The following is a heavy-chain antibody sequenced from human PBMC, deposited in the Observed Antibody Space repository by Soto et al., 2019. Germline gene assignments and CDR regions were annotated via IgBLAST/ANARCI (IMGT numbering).Heavy chain of an antibody. D-gene: IGHD6-13*01. V-gene: IGHV4-59*08. CDR2: IYYSGST. CDR1: GDSISSHY. Sequence: SETLSLTCSVSGDSISSHYWSWIRQPPGKRLEWIAYIYYSGSTGYNPSLKSRVTISLDTSKNQLSLELSSVTAADTAMYYCARGACSSAACFTPDHWGQGTLVTVSS. CDR3: ARGACSSAACFTPDH. J-gene: IGHJ4*02.